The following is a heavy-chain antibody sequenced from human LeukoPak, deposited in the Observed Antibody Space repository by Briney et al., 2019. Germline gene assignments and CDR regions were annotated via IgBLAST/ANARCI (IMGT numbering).Heavy chain of an antibody. J-gene: IGHJ4*02. Sequence: PGGSLRLSCAASGFTFSSYAMHWVRQAPGKGLEWVAVIANDGRDKKYADSVKGRFTISRDNSKNTLYLQMNSLRAEDTAVYYCAKDGRVAAAAYYFDYWGQGTLATVSS. CDR3: AKDGRVAAAAYYFDY. V-gene: IGHV3-30*04. CDR2: IANDGRDK. CDR1: GFTFSSYA. D-gene: IGHD6-13*01.